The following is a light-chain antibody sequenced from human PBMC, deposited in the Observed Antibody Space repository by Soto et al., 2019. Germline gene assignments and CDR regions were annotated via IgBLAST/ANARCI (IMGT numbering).Light chain of an antibody. Sequence: DIQMTQSPSSLSASVGDRVTITCLASQSISTWLAWYQLKPGKAPKLLIYKASNLQSGVPSRFSGSGSGTEFTLTFSSLQPDDFATYYCQQYNVFSPYTFGQGTKLAI. V-gene: IGKV1-5*03. CDR1: QSISTW. CDR2: KAS. J-gene: IGKJ2*01. CDR3: QQYNVFSPYT.